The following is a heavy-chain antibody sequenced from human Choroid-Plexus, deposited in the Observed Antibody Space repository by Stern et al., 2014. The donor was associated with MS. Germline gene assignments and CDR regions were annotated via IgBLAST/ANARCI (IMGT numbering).Heavy chain of an antibody. D-gene: IGHD3-3*01. CDR2: IKEAGTEK. Sequence: EVQLVESGGGLVQPGGSLTISCTAAGFTFGNYWMTWVRQAPGKGLEWVANIKEAGTEKNYEAPVKGRFTNPRDNARNSLYLQMNSLRVEDTALYYCARVYNTIYGIVTQRGSGMDVWGQGTTVIVSS. CDR3: ARVYNTIYGIVTQRGSGMDV. CDR1: GFTFGNYW. J-gene: IGHJ6*02. V-gene: IGHV3-7*01.